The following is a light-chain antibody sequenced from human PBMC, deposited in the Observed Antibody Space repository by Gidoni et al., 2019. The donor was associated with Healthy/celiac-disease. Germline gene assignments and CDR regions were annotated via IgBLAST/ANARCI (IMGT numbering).Light chain of an antibody. Sequence: EILLTQSPGTLSLSPGERATLSCRASQSVSSSYLAWYQQKPGQAPRLLIYGASSRATGIPDRFSGSGSGTDFTLTISRLEPEDFAVYYCQQYGSSPPATFXQXTKLEIK. CDR1: QSVSSSY. J-gene: IGKJ2*01. CDR2: GAS. CDR3: QQYGSSPPAT. V-gene: IGKV3-20*01.